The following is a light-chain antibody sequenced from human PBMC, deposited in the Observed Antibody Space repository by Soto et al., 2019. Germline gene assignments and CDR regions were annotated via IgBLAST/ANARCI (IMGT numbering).Light chain of an antibody. V-gene: IGLV2-14*01. CDR3: SSYTSSSTPCV. Sequence: QSVLTQPASVSGSPGQSSTIPCTGTSSDVGGYNSVSWYQQHPGKAPKLMIYEVSNRPSGVSNRFSGSKSGSTASLTISGLQAEDEADYYCSSYTSSSTPCVFGTGTKVTVL. CDR1: SSDVGGYNS. CDR2: EVS. J-gene: IGLJ1*01.